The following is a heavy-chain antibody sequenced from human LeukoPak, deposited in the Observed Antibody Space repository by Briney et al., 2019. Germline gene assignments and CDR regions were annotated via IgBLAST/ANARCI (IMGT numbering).Heavy chain of an antibody. V-gene: IGHV3-21*01. CDR1: GFTFSSYS. Sequence: PRGSLRLSCAASGFTFSSYSMNWVRQAPGKGLEWVSSISSSSYIYYADSVKGRFTISRDNAKNSLYLQMNSLRAEDTAVYYCARDWTSHSYWYFDLWGRGTLVTVSS. D-gene: IGHD3/OR15-3a*01. CDR2: ISSSSYI. CDR3: ARDWTSHSYWYFDL. J-gene: IGHJ2*01.